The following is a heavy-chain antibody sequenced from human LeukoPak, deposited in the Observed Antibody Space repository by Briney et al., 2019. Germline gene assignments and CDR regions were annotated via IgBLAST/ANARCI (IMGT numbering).Heavy chain of an antibody. V-gene: IGHV4-34*01. CDR1: GGSFSGYY. J-gene: IGHJ4*02. CDR2: INHSGST. D-gene: IGHD3-10*01. Sequence: SSETLSLTCAVYGGSFSGYYWSWIRQPPGKGLEWIGEINHSGSTNYNPSLKSRVTISVDTSKNQFSLKLSSVTAADTAVYYCTNYYGSGNDYWGQGTLVTVSS. CDR3: TNYYGSGNDY.